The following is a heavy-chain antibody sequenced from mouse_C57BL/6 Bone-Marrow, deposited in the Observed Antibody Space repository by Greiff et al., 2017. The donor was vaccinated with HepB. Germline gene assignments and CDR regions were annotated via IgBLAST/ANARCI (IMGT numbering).Heavy chain of an antibody. V-gene: IGHV1-81*01. J-gene: IGHJ2*01. Sequence: VQLQESGAELARPGASVKLSCKASGYTFTSYGISWVKQRTGQGLEWIGEIYPRSGNTYYNEKFKGKATLTADKSSSTAYMELRSLTSEDSAVYFCARGGAYDYDGDYWGQGTTLTVSS. CDR3: ARGGAYDYDGDY. CDR1: GYTFTSYG. CDR2: IYPRSGNT. D-gene: IGHD2-4*01.